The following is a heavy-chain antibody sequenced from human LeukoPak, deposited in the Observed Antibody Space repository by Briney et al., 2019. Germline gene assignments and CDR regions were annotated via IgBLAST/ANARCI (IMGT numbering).Heavy chain of an antibody. CDR1: GFTFSSYA. Sequence: PGGSLRLSWAASGFTFSSYAMSWVRQAPGKGLEWVSAISGSGGSTYYADSVKGRFTISRDNSKNTLYLQMNSLRAEDTAVYYCAKARKAENWFDPWGQGTLVTVSS. D-gene: IGHD6-13*01. J-gene: IGHJ5*02. V-gene: IGHV3-23*01. CDR2: ISGSGGST. CDR3: AKARKAENWFDP.